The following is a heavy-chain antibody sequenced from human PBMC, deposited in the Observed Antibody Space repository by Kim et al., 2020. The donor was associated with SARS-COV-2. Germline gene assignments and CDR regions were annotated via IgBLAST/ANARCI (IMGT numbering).Heavy chain of an antibody. CDR3: ARGAAAGTGGY. Sequence: GGSLRLSCAASGFTFSSYSMNWVRQAPGKGLEWVSSISSSSSYIYYADSVKGRFTISRDNAKNSLYLQMNSLRAEDTAVYYCARGAAAGTGGYWGQGTLVTVSS. CDR2: ISSSSSYI. CDR1: GFTFSSYS. V-gene: IGHV3-21*01. D-gene: IGHD6-13*01. J-gene: IGHJ4*02.